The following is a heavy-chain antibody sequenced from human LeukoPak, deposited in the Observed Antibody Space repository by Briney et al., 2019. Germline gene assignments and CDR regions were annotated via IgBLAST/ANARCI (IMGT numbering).Heavy chain of an antibody. CDR2: ISAYNGNT. V-gene: IGHV1-18*04. J-gene: IGHJ4*02. Sequence: ASVKVSCKASGYTFTSYGISWVRQAPGQGLEWMGWISAYNGNTNYAQKLQGRVTMTTDTSTSTAYMEQRSLRSDDTAVYYCAREGLDCSSTSCPGEFDYWGQGTLVTVSS. CDR3: AREGLDCSSTSCPGEFDY. CDR1: GYTFTSYG. D-gene: IGHD2-2*01.